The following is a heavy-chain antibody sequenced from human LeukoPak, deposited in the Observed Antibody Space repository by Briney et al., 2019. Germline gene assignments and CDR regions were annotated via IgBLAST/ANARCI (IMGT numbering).Heavy chain of an antibody. J-gene: IGHJ5*02. D-gene: IGHD2-15*01. CDR1: GFTFSSYG. Sequence: TGGSLRLSCAASGFTFSSYGMHWVRQAPGKGLEWVAGIWYDGSNKYYADSVKGRFTISRDNSKNTLYLQMNSLRAEDTAVYYCARAGYCSGGSCAGPFDPWGQGTLVTVSS. V-gene: IGHV3-33*01. CDR2: IWYDGSNK. CDR3: ARAGYCSGGSCAGPFDP.